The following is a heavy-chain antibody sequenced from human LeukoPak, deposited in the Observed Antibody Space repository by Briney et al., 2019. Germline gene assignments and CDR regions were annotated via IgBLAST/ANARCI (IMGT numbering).Heavy chain of an antibody. CDR2: ISGSGSRI. D-gene: IGHD3-3*01. Sequence: GGSLRLSCAASGFTFSSYEMNWVRQAPGKGLEWISHISGSGSRIYYADSVKGRFTISRDNAKNSLYLQMNGLRVEDTAVYYCARGNWIGAFDIWGQGTMVTVSS. J-gene: IGHJ3*02. CDR3: ARGNWIGAFDI. V-gene: IGHV3-48*03. CDR1: GFTFSSYE.